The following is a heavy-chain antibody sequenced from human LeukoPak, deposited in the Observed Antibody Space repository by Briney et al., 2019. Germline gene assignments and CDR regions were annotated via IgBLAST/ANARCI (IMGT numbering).Heavy chain of an antibody. CDR3: AKEDLSGYVAFDY. V-gene: IGHV3-7*03. CDR1: GFTFSSYW. Sequence: GGSLRLSCAASGFTFSSYWMSWVRQAPGKGLEWVASINQGESAKFYGDSVRGRFTISRDNSKNTLYLQMNSLRAEDTAVYYCAKEDLSGYVAFDYWGQGTLVTVSS. CDR2: INQGESAK. J-gene: IGHJ4*02. D-gene: IGHD5-12*01.